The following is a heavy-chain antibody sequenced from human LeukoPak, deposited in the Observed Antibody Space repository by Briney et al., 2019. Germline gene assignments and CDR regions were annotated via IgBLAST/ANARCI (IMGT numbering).Heavy chain of an antibody. CDR3: ARVVATITVWPESQYYFDY. Sequence: GASVTVSCKASGYTFTSYYMHWVRQAPGQGLEWMGIINPSGGSTSYAQKFQGRVTMTRDTSTSTVYMELSSLRSEDTAVYYCARVVATITVWPESQYYFDYWGQGTLVTVSS. D-gene: IGHD5-12*01. V-gene: IGHV1-46*01. CDR2: INPSGGST. J-gene: IGHJ4*02. CDR1: GYTFTSYY.